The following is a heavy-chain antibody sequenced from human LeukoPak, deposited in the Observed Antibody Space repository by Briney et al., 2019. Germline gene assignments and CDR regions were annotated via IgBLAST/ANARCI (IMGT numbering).Heavy chain of an antibody. V-gene: IGHV4-4*07. CDR2: IHTSGNT. J-gene: IGHJ4*02. CDR1: GGSISTYY. Sequence: KPSETLSLTCTVSGGSISTYYWSWIRQPAGKGLEWNGRIHTSGNTDYNPSLKSRVTMSVDTSKNQFSLKLSSVTAADTAVYYCAREGSMTARPFVSIDYWGQGTLVTISS. D-gene: IGHD6-6*01. CDR3: AREGSMTARPFVSIDY.